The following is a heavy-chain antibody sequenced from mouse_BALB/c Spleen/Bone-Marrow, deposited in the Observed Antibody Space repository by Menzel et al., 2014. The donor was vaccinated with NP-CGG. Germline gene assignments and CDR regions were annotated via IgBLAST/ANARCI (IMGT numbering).Heavy chain of an antibody. Sequence: EVQLVESGPDLVKPSQSLSLTCTVTGYSITGGYSWHWIRQFPGNKLEWMGYIHYSGSTNYNPSLKSRISITRDTSKNQFFLQLNSVTTEDTATYYCARGGYYGSSYFDYWGQGTTLTVSS. CDR1: GYSITGGYS. D-gene: IGHD1-1*01. CDR3: ARGGYYGSSYFDY. J-gene: IGHJ2*01. V-gene: IGHV3-1*02. CDR2: IHYSGST.